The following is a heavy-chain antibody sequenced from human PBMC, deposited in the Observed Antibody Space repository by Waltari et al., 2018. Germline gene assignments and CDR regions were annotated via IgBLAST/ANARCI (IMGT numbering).Heavy chain of an antibody. CDR3: AATTIYGGNYYFDY. J-gene: IGHJ4*02. CDR1: GYTLTSLS. V-gene: IGHV1-24*01. Sequence: QVQLVQSGAEVKKPGASVQVSCKVSGYTLTSLSMHSLRQSPGKGLEWMGGFDPEDGETIYAQKFQGRVTMTEDTSTDTAYMELSSLRSEDTAVYYCAATTIYGGNYYFDYWGQGTLVTVSS. CDR2: FDPEDGET. D-gene: IGHD2-21*02.